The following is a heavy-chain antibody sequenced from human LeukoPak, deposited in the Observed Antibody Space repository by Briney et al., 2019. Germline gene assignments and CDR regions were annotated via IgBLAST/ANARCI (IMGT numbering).Heavy chain of an antibody. V-gene: IGHV3-23*01. J-gene: IGHJ5*02. Sequence: PGGSLRLSCAASGSTFSSYAMSWVRQAPGKGLEWVSLISASGDTTYYADSVKGRFTISRDNSRNTLYLQMNSLRAEDTAVYFCTKDWKYNWIDDWFDPWGQGTLVTVSS. CDR3: TKDWKYNWIDDWFDP. CDR1: GSTFSSYA. D-gene: IGHD1-1*01. CDR2: ISASGDTT.